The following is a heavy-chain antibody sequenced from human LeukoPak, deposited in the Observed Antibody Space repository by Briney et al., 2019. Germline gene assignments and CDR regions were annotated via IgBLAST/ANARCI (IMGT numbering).Heavy chain of an antibody. CDR1: GFTFDDYA. CDR2: ISWNSGSI. J-gene: IGHJ4*02. V-gene: IGHV3-9*01. Sequence: SGRSLRLSCAASGFTFDDYAMHWVRQAPGKGLEWVSGISWNSGSIGYADSVKGRFTISRDNAKNSLDLQMDSLRAEDTALYYCAKGTGYSSGPFDYWGQGTLVTVSS. CDR3: AKGTGYSSGPFDY. D-gene: IGHD6-19*01.